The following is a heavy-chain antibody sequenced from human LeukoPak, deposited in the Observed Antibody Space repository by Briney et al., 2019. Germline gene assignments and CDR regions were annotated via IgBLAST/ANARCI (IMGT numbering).Heavy chain of an antibody. V-gene: IGHV3-30*02. Sequence: GGSLRLSCAASGFTFSSYGMHWVRQAPGKGLEWVAFIRYDGSNKYYADSVKGRFAISRDNSKNTLYLQMNSLRAEDTAVYYCAKRGEAPWLTHHSRYYYYMDVWGKGTTVTISS. CDR3: AKRGEAPWLTHHSRYYYYMDV. CDR1: GFTFSSYG. J-gene: IGHJ6*03. D-gene: IGHD6-19*01. CDR2: IRYDGSNK.